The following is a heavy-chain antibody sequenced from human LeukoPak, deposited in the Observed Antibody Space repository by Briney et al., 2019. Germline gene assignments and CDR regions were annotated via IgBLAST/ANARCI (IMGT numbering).Heavy chain of an antibody. Sequence: GGSLRLSCAASGFTFSSYAMHWVRQAPGKGLEWVAVISYDGSNKYYADSVKGRFTISRDNSKNTPYLQMNSLRAEDTAVYYCARVRDLSSSWYESYYYMDVWGKGTTVTVSS. V-gene: IGHV3-30-3*01. CDR1: GFTFSSYA. CDR2: ISYDGSNK. D-gene: IGHD6-13*01. J-gene: IGHJ6*03. CDR3: ARVRDLSSSWYESYYYMDV.